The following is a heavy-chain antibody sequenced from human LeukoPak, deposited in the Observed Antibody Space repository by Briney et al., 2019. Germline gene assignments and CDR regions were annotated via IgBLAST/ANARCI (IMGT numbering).Heavy chain of an antibody. CDR1: GGIFNSKA. V-gene: IGHV1-69*13. Sequence: SVKVSCKASGGIFNSKALSWVRQAPGQGLEMGGIIPMFRTANYGQKFQGRVTITADDSTSTGYMELSSLRSEDTAVFYCAYLSASNTGAFDVWGQGTVVTVSS. D-gene: IGHD2-8*02. CDR2: IIPMFRTA. J-gene: IGHJ3*01. CDR3: AYLSASNTGAFDV.